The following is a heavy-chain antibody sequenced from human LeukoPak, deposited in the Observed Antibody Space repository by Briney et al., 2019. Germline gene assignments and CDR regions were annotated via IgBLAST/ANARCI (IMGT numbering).Heavy chain of an antibody. Sequence: PGRSLRLSCAASGFTFDDYAMHWVRQALGKGLEWVSGISWNSGSIGYADSVKGRVTISRDNAKNSLYLQMNSLRAEDTALYYCAKGGSDFWSGYFNWFDPWGQGTLVTVSS. J-gene: IGHJ5*02. V-gene: IGHV3-9*01. CDR1: GFTFDDYA. CDR2: ISWNSGSI. CDR3: AKGGSDFWSGYFNWFDP. D-gene: IGHD3-3*01.